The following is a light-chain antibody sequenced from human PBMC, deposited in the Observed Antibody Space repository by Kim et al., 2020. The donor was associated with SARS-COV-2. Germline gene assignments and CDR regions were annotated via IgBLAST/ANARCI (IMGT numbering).Light chain of an antibody. V-gene: IGKV1-39*01. CDR1: QSISSY. J-gene: IGKJ2*03. CDR3: QQSYSTPPYS. Sequence: ASVGDRVTITCRASQSISSYLNWYQQKPGKAPKLLIYAASSLQSGVPSRISGSGSGTDFTLTISSLQPEDFATYYCQQSYSTPPYSFGQGTKLEI. CDR2: AAS.